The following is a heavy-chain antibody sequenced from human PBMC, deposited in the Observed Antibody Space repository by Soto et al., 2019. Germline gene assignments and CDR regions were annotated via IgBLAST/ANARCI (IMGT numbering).Heavy chain of an antibody. CDR3: ARSYDSSGYYRFDY. J-gene: IGHJ4*02. V-gene: IGHV3-21*01. CDR2: ISSSSSYI. Sequence: GGSLRLSCAASGFTFSSYSMNWVRQAPGKGLEWVSSISSSSSYIYYADSVKGRFTISRDNSKSTLYLQMNSLRAEDTAVYYCARSYDSSGYYRFDYWGQGTLVTVSS. D-gene: IGHD3-22*01. CDR1: GFTFSSYS.